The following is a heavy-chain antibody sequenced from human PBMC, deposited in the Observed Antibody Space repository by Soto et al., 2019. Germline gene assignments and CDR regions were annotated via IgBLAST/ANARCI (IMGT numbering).Heavy chain of an antibody. V-gene: IGHV4-31*03. CDR3: ARGYSYGYFYYYYMDV. Sequence: PSETLSLTCTVSGGSISIGGYYWSWIRQHPGKGLEWIGYIYYSGRTNYNPSLKSRVTISVDTSKTQFSLKLSFVTAADTVLYYCARGYSYGYFYYYYMDVWGKGTTVTVSS. D-gene: IGHD5-18*01. J-gene: IGHJ6*03. CDR2: IYYSGRT. CDR1: GGSISIGGYY.